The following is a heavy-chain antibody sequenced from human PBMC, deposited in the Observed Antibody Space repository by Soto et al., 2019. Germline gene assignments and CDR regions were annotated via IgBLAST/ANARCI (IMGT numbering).Heavy chain of an antibody. Sequence: SETLSLTCAVYGGSFSGYYWSWIRQPPGTGLKRIGEINHSGSTNYNPSLKSRVTLSVDTSKFQFSLKLSSVTAADTAVYYFARGRLYYDILTGFPPGAFDIWGQGTMVT. D-gene: IGHD3-9*01. CDR3: ARGRLYYDILTGFPPGAFDI. V-gene: IGHV4-34*01. CDR2: INHSGST. J-gene: IGHJ3*02. CDR1: GGSFSGYY.